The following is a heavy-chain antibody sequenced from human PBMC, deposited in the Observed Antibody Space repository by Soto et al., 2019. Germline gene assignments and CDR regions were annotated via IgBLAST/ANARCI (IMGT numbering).Heavy chain of an antibody. V-gene: IGHV3-53*01. CDR1: EFIFSSYR. D-gene: IGHD1-1*01. Sequence: GGSLRLSCVASEFIFSSYRMHWVRQAPGKGLEWVSALYDLDGTYYADSVKGRFTTSSDSSRTTVYLQMNSLRPDDTAVYSCATWHLQEHAYDIWGQGTMVTVSS. CDR2: LYDLDGT. J-gene: IGHJ3*02. CDR3: ATWHLQEHAYDI.